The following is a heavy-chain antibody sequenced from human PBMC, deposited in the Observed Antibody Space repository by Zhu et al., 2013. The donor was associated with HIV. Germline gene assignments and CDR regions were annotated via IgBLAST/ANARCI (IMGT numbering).Heavy chain of an antibody. J-gene: IGHJ6*02. CDR1: GYTFTSYD. D-gene: IGHD3-10*01. CDR2: MNPNSGNT. V-gene: IGHV1-8*01. Sequence: QVQLVQSGAEVKKPGASVKVSCKASGYTFTSYDINWVRQATGQGLEWMGWMNPNSGNTGYAQKFQGRVTMTRNTSISTAYMELSSLRSEDTAVYYCALYYYGSGSRLEEYYGMDVWGQGTDGHRLL. CDR3: ALYYYGSGSRLEEYYGMDV.